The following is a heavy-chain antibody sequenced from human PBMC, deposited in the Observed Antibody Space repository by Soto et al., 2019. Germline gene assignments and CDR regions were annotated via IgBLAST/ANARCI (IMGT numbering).Heavy chain of an antibody. V-gene: IGHV3-23*01. J-gene: IGHJ4*02. Sequence: GGSLRLSCAACGFTFKSYAVSWVRQAPWKGLEWVSVITGSGGSTYYADSVKGRFTISRDNSKNTLYLQMNSLRAEDTAVYYCAKELRHDHNLAYCAHWRQQTLVTVCS. CDR2: ITGSGGST. CDR3: AKELRHDHNLAYCAH. CDR1: GFTFKSYA.